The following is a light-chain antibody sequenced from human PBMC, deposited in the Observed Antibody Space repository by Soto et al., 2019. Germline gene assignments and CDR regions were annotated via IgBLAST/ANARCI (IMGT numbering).Light chain of an antibody. CDR3: QHLNSYLFT. V-gene: IGKV1-9*01. CDR2: AAS. CDR1: QGINIY. Sequence: DIQLTQSPSFLSASVGDRVTITCRASQGINIYIAWYQQKPGKAPKLLIYAASTLQSGVPSRFSGSGSGTEFTLTISSLQPEDFATYYCQHLNSYLFTFGGGTKVEIK. J-gene: IGKJ4*01.